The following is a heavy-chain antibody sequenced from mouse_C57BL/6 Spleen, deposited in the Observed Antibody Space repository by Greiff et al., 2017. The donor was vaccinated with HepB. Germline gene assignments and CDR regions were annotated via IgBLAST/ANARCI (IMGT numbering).Heavy chain of an antibody. CDR2: IDPNSGGT. D-gene: IGHD1-1*01. CDR3: ARYPNYYGSSYYAMDY. J-gene: IGHJ4*01. Sequence: QVQLQQPGAELVKPGASVKLSCKASGYTFTSYWMHWVKQRPGRGLEWIGRIDPNSGGTKDNEKFKSKATLTVDKPSSTAYMQLSSLTSEDSAVYYCARYPNYYGSSYYAMDYWGQGTSVTVSS. V-gene: IGHV1-72*01. CDR1: GYTFTSYW.